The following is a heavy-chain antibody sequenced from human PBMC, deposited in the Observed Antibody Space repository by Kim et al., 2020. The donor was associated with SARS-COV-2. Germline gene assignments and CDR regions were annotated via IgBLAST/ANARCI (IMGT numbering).Heavy chain of an antibody. CDR3: ARHGRRIAVAGSWFDP. D-gene: IGHD6-19*01. J-gene: IGHJ5*02. V-gene: IGHV4-39*01. Sequence: SLKSRVTISVDTSKNQFSLKLSSVTAADTAVYYCARHGRRIAVAGSWFDPWGQGTLVTVSS.